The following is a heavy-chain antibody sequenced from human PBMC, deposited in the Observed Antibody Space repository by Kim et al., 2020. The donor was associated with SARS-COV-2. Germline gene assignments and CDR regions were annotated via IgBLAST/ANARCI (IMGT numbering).Heavy chain of an antibody. CDR1: GYSFTSYW. D-gene: IGHD2-21*02. Sequence: GESLKISCKGSGYSFTSYWIGWVRQMPGKGLEWMGIIYPGDSDTRYSPSFQGQVTISADKSISTAYLQWSSLKASDTAMYYCARLDCGGDCYPNRHFDYWGQGTLVTVSS. CDR3: ARLDCGGDCYPNRHFDY. J-gene: IGHJ4*02. CDR2: IYPGDSDT. V-gene: IGHV5-51*01.